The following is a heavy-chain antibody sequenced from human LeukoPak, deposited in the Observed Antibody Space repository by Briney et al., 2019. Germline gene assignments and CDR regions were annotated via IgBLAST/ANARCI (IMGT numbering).Heavy chain of an antibody. J-gene: IGHJ4*02. CDR3: ARSTRD. D-gene: IGHD1-1*01. CDR2: ISSSSSYI. V-gene: IGHV3-21*01. Sequence: PGGSLRLSCAASGFTFSSYWMGSVRHAPGKGEGSGSSISSSSSYIYYADSVKGRFTMSSDNAKNSPYLQMNSLRAEDTAVYYCARSTRDWGQGTLVTVSS. CDR1: GFTFSSYW.